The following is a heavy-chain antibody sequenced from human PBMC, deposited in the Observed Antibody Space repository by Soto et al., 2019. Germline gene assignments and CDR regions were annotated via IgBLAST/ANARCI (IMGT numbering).Heavy chain of an antibody. D-gene: IGHD3-22*01. Sequence: GGSLRLSCAGSGFAFNNAWLNWIRQAPGMGLEWVGRIKSKALGGTTDFAAPVRGRFAITRDDSRNMAYMQMNSLNTEDTAVYYFTTFSYSTMIEVRFYYWGHGTLVTVSS. V-gene: IGHV3-15*07. CDR1: GFAFNNAW. CDR2: IKSKALGGTT. CDR3: TTFSYSTMIEVRFYY. J-gene: IGHJ4*01.